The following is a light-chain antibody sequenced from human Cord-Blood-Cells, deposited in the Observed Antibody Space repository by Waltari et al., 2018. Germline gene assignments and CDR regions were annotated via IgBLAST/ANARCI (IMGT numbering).Light chain of an antibody. CDR2: DAS. Sequence: EIVLTQSPATLSLSPGERATLSCRASPSVSSYLAWYQQKPGQALRLLIYDASNRATGIPARFSGSGSGTDFTLTISSLEPEDFAVYYCQQRSNWPLTFGGGTKVEIK. J-gene: IGKJ4*01. V-gene: IGKV3-11*01. CDR3: QQRSNWPLT. CDR1: PSVSSY.